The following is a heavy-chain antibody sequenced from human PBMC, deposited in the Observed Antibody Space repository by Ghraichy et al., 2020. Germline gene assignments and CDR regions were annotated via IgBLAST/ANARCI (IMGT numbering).Heavy chain of an antibody. CDR2: ISSSSTTI. J-gene: IGHJ6*02. V-gene: IGHV3-48*02. Sequence: GGSLRLSCAASGFTFSSYSMNWVRQAPGKGLEWVSYISSSSTTIYYTDSVKGRFTISRDNAKNSLYLQMNSLRDEDTAVYYCARDYSSSCYTGMDVWGQGTTVTVSS. D-gene: IGHD6-13*01. CDR1: GFTFSSYS. CDR3: ARDYSSSCYTGMDV.